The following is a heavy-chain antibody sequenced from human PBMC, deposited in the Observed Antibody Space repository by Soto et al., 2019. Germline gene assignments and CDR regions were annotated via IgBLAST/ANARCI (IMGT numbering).Heavy chain of an antibody. D-gene: IGHD3-10*01. CDR3: ARGVPYGSGRGGLAV. V-gene: IGHV1-18*01. Sequence: QVQLVQSGAEVKKPGASVKVSCRASGYTFINYGISWVRQAPGQGLEWMGWIIAYSGNTNYAEKLQGRVTMTADTSTNPAYMDLRSLRSDGTAVYYCARGVPYGSGRGGLAVWGQGTTVTVSS. CDR2: IIAYSGNT. CDR1: GYTFINYG. J-gene: IGHJ6*02.